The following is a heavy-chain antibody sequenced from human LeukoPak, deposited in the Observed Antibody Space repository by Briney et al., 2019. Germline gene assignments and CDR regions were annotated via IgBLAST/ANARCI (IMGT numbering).Heavy chain of an antibody. D-gene: IGHD4-11*01. J-gene: IGHJ4*02. V-gene: IGHV4-4*07. CDR1: GGSISSYY. Sequence: SETLSLTCNVSGGSISSYYWSWIRQPAGKRLEWIGRVYTSGSTNYNPSLKSRVTMSVDTSKNLFSLNLTSVTAADTAVYYCVREATVSRYFDYWGQGTLVTVSS. CDR2: VYTSGST. CDR3: VREATVSRYFDY.